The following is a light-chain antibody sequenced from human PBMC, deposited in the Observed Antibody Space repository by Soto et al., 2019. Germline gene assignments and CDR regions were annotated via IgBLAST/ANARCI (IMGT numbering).Light chain of an antibody. CDR3: QSYDSSLSGWV. Sequence: QLVLTQPPSVSGAPGQRVTISCTGSSSNIGGGYDVHWYQQLPGTAPKLLIYGNSNRPSGVPDRFSGSKSGTSASLAITGLQAEYEAEYYCQSYDSSLSGWVFCGGTKLTVL. CDR2: GNS. J-gene: IGLJ3*02. V-gene: IGLV1-40*01. CDR1: SSNIGGGYD.